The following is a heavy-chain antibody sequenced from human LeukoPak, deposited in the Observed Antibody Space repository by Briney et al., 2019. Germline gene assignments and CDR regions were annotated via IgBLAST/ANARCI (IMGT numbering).Heavy chain of an antibody. CDR3: AKLAKYFYGSETYYFFEH. J-gene: IGHJ4*02. CDR2: IKQDGTEK. Sequence: GGSLRLSCGASGFSFTTYWMGWVRQAPGKGLEWVANIKQDGTEKYYVDSVKGRFTISRDNAKNSLYLQMNSLRVEDTAVYYCAKLAKYFYGSETYYFFEHWGQGTPVTASS. CDR1: GFSFTTYW. D-gene: IGHD3-10*01. V-gene: IGHV3-7*01.